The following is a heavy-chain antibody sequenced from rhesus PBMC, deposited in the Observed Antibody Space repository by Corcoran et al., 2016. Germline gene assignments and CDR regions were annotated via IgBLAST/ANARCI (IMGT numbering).Heavy chain of an antibody. D-gene: IGHD4-23*01. CDR3: TRAYSNYHFDY. CDR2: ISSASSYI. V-gene: IGHV3S4*01. Sequence: EVQLVESGGGLVQPGGSLRLSCAASGFDFSDYSMSWVRQAPGKGLEWVSSISSASSYIYYAHSVKGRFTISRDNAKNSLSLQMNSLKTEDTAVYYCTRAYSNYHFDYWGQGVLVTVSS. CDR1: GFDFSDYS. J-gene: IGHJ4*01.